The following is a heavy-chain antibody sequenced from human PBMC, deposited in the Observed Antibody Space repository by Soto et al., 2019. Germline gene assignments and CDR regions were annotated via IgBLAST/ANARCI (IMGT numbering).Heavy chain of an antibody. CDR3: AKPKSGRAGAFEY. J-gene: IGHJ4*02. D-gene: IGHD1-26*01. CDR1: GFSFSNYA. CDR2: ITDTSSNT. V-gene: IGHV3-23*01. Sequence: EVQLLESGGGLVQPGGSLRLACAASGFSFSNYAMSWVRLAPGKGLEWVSSITDTSSNTFFADSVKGRFTISRDNSKNTVYLQMDSLRAEDTAVYYCAKPKSGRAGAFEYWGQGTLVTVSS.